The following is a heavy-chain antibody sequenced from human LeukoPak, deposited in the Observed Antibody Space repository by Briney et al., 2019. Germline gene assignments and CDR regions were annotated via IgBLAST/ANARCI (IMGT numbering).Heavy chain of an antibody. CDR3: ARSYRLTGYFIPEGFDY. CDR2: ISYDGSNK. Sequence: PGRSLRLSCAASGFTFSSYGMHWVRQAPGKGLEWVAVISYDGSNKYYADSVKGRFTISRDNSKNTLYLQMNSLRAEDTAVYYCARSYRLTGYFIPEGFDYWGQGTLVTVS. J-gene: IGHJ4*02. D-gene: IGHD3-9*01. V-gene: IGHV3-30*03. CDR1: GFTFSSYG.